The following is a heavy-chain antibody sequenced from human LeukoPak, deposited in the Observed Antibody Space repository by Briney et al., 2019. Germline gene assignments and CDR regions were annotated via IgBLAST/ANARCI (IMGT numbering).Heavy chain of an antibody. V-gene: IGHV1-46*01. CDR3: ARASRPSSQKTYYYYMDV. CDR2: INPSGGST. Sequence: ASVKVPCKASGYTFTSYYMHWVRQAPGQGLEWMGIINPSGGSTSYAQKFQGRVTMTRDMSTSTVYMELSSLRSEDTAVYYCARASRPSSQKTYYYYMDVWGKGTTVTVSS. J-gene: IGHJ6*03. CDR1: GYTFTSYY. D-gene: IGHD6-6*01.